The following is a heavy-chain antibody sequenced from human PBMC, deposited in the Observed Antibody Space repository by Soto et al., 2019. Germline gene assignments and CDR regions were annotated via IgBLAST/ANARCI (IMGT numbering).Heavy chain of an antibody. D-gene: IGHD1-26*01. J-gene: IGHJ4*02. V-gene: IGHV1-69*02. CDR3: AIPDTPNIAPGRDFFDY. CDR1: GGTFSTYT. CDR2: IIPVLGIA. Sequence: QVHLVQSGAEVKQPGSSVKVSCKASGGTFSTYTITWLRQAPGQGPEWMGRIIPVLGIANYAQKFQGRITITADKSTTTAYMGLSSLRPEEPALFSLAIPDTPNIAPGRDFFDYWAKGTLVTVSS.